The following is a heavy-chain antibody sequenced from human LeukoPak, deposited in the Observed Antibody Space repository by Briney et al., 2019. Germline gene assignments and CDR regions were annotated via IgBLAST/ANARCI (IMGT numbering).Heavy chain of an antibody. CDR3: TTGTPPGYCSSTSCYRGDAFDI. CDR1: GFTFSNAW. D-gene: IGHD2-2*01. Sequence: GGSLRLSCAASGFTFSNAWMSWVRQAPGKGLEWVGRIKSKTDGGTTDYAAPVKGRFTNSRDDSKNTLYLQMNSLKTEDTAVYYCTTGTPPGYCSSTSCYRGDAFDIWGQGTMVTVSS. CDR2: IKSKTDGGTT. J-gene: IGHJ3*02. V-gene: IGHV3-15*01.